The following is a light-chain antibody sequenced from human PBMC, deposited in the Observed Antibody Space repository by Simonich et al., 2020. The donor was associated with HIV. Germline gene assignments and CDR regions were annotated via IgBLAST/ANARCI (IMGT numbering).Light chain of an antibody. CDR1: QSVLYSSNNKNY. CDR2: WAS. CDR3: HQYSSTPQT. V-gene: IGKV4-1*01. J-gene: IGKJ1*01. Sequence: DIVMTQSPDSLAVSLGERATINCKSSQSVLYSSNNKNYLAWYQQKPGQPPKLLIYWASTRESGVPDRFSVSGSGTDFTLTISSLQAEDVAVYYCHQYSSTPQTFGQGTKVEIK.